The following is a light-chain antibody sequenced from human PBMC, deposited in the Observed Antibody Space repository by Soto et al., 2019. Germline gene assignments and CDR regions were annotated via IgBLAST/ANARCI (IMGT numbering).Light chain of an antibody. CDR2: AAS. V-gene: IGKV1-5*01. Sequence: DIQMTQSPSALSASVGDRVTITCRASQSISGWLAWYQQKPGTAPKLLIYAASTLQSGVPSRFSGSGSGTDFTLTISSLQPEDFATYYCQQLNSYPLTFGGGTKVDIK. CDR3: QQLNSYPLT. CDR1: QSISGW. J-gene: IGKJ4*01.